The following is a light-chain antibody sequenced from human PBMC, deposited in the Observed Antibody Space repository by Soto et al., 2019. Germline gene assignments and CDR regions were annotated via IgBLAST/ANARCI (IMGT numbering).Light chain of an antibody. Sequence: QSALTQPPSASGSPGQSVAISCTGTSSDVGGYNYVSWYQQHPGKAPKLMIYDVNKRPSGVPDRFSGSKSGNTASLTVSGLQAEEEADYYCSSYAGSSNVFGTGTKLTVL. J-gene: IGLJ1*01. V-gene: IGLV2-8*01. CDR3: SSYAGSSNV. CDR2: DVN. CDR1: SSDVGGYNY.